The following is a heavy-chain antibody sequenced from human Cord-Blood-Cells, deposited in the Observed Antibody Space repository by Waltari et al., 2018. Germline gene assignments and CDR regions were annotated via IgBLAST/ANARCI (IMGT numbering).Heavy chain of an antibody. Sequence: QVQLVQSGAEVKKPGASVKVSCKVSGYTLTELSMHWVRPAPGKGLEWMGGFEPEEGETIDVQKFQGRVTMTEDTSTVTAYMELISLRSEDTAVYYCATGVGIVGTDWYFDLWGRGTLVTVSS. J-gene: IGHJ2*01. CDR3: ATGVGIVGTDWYFDL. CDR2: FEPEEGET. CDR1: GYTLTELS. V-gene: IGHV1-24*01. D-gene: IGHD2-21*02.